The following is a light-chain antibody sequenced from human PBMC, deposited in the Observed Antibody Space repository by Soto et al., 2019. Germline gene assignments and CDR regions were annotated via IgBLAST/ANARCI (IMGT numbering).Light chain of an antibody. CDR1: RDVGSD. CDR2: AAS. Sequence: TQMTQSPLSLSASVGEKILITCRASRDVGSDVSWYQQKPGQAPKLVIYAASNLYTGVPSRFSGRRSGTESTLTISSLQPEDFASYYCLQDYGDSWTFAQGTKV. CDR3: LQDYGDSWT. V-gene: IGKV1-6*01. J-gene: IGKJ1*01.